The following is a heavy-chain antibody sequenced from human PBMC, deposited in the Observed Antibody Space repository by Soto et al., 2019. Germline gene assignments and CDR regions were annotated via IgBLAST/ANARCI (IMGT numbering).Heavy chain of an antibody. J-gene: IGHJ4*02. CDR1: GGSISSFY. D-gene: IGHD6-13*01. CDR2: IHSTENT. Sequence: QVQLQESGPGLVKPSETLSLTCTVSGGSISSFYWSWIRQPAGKGMEWIGRIHSTENTNYNPSLKSRITMSIETSNNQFSLKLSSLTAADTAVYYCARALSSAAGLYFDYWGQGTRVTVSS. CDR3: ARALSSAAGLYFDY. V-gene: IGHV4-4*07.